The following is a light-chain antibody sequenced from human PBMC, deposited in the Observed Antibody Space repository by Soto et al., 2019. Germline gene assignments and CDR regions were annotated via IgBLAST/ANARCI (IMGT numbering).Light chain of an antibody. CDR1: QSISSY. CDR3: QQRYSTPRT. Sequence: DIQMTQSPSSLSASVGDRVTITCRASQSISSYLNWYRQKPGKAPKLLIYAASRLQSGVPSRFSGSGSGTDFTLTISSLQPEDFATYYCQQRYSTPRTFGQGTKLEIK. CDR2: AAS. V-gene: IGKV1-39*01. J-gene: IGKJ2*01.